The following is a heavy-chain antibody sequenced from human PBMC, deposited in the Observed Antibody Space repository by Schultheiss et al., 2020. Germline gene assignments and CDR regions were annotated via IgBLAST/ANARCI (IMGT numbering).Heavy chain of an antibody. J-gene: IGHJ4*02. CDR1: GFTFSSYA. D-gene: IGHD1-1*01. CDR3: ATWNWNDYYFDY. V-gene: IGHV3-23*01. Sequence: GGSLRLSCAASGFTFSSYAMSWVRQAPGKGLEWVSAISGSGGSTYYADSVKGRFTISRDNSKNTLYLQMNSLRAEDTAVYYCATWNWNDYYFDYWGQGTLVTGS. CDR2: ISGSGGST.